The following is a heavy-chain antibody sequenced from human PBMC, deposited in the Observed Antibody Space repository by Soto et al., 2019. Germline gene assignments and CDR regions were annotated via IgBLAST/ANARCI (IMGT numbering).Heavy chain of an antibody. D-gene: IGHD2-15*01. CDR1: GGTFSSYT. CDR2: IIPILGIA. J-gene: IGHJ4*02. V-gene: IGHV1-69*02. CDR3: ARTPPLGYCSGGSCYSDDY. Sequence: QVQLVQSGAEVKKPGSSVKVSCNASGGTFSSYTISWVRQAPGQGLEWMGRIIPILGIANYAQKFQGRVTITADKSTSTAYMELSSLRSEDTAVYYCARTPPLGYCSGGSCYSDDYWGQGTLVTVSS.